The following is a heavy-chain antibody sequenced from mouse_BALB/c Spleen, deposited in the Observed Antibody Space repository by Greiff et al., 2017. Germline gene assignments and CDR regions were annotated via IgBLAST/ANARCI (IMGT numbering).Heavy chain of an antibody. V-gene: IGHV2-9*02. CDR2: IWAGGST. Sequence: VQLHQSGPGLVAPSQSLSITCTVSGFSLTSYGVHWVRQPPGKGLEWLGVIWAGGSTNYNSALMSRLSISKDNSKSQVFLKMNSLQTDDTAMYYCARASTMITTLCAYWGQGTLVTVSA. J-gene: IGHJ3*01. D-gene: IGHD2-4*01. CDR1: GFSLTSYG. CDR3: ARASTMITTLCAY.